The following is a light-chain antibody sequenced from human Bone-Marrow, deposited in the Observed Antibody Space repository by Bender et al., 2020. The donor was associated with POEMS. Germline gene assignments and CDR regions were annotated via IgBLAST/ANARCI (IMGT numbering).Light chain of an antibody. CDR1: SNDVGSYNL. J-gene: IGLJ1*01. V-gene: IGLV2-23*01. CDR2: EGS. CDR3: CSYAGTYV. Sequence: QSALTQPASVSGSPGQSITISCTGTSNDVGSYNLVSWYQQYPGKAPKVIIYEGSKRPSGVSNRFSGSKSGNTASLTVSGLQAEDEADYYCCSYAGTYVFGTGTKVTVL.